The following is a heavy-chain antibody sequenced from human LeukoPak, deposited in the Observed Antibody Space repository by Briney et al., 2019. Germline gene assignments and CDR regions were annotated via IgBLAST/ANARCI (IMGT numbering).Heavy chain of an antibody. CDR3: ASDDSSRSFDY. D-gene: IGHD3-22*01. Sequence: GGSLRLSCAASGFTFSSYGMHWVRQAPGKGLEWVAVISYDGSNKYYADSVKGRFTISRDNSKNTLYLQMNSLRAEDTAVYYCASDDSSRSFDYWGQGTLVTVSS. CDR2: ISYDGSNK. V-gene: IGHV3-30*19. CDR1: GFTFSSYG. J-gene: IGHJ4*02.